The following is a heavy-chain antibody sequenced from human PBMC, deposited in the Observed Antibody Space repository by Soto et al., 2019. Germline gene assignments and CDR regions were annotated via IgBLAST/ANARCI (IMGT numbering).Heavy chain of an antibody. CDR1: GYTLTELS. CDR2: FDPEDGET. CDR3: ATLVPYYYDSSGYPHILYYFDY. J-gene: IGHJ4*02. Sequence: VASVKVSCKVSGYTLTELSMHWVRQAPGKGLEWMGGFDPEDGETIYAQKFQGRVTMTEDTSTDTAYMELSSLRSEDTAVYYCATLVPYYYDSSGYPHILYYFDYWGQGTLVTVSS. V-gene: IGHV1-24*01. D-gene: IGHD3-22*01.